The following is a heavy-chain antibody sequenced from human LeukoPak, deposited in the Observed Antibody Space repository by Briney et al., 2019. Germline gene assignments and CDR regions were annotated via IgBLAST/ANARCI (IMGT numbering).Heavy chain of an antibody. J-gene: IGHJ1*01. CDR3: TTDYGDSGYFQH. CDR2: IKRKADGGTI. D-gene: IGHD4-17*01. Sequence: GGSLRLSCAASGLTFKNAWMSWVRQAPGKGLEWIGRIKRKADGGTIDYAAPVKARFTISRDDSKNTLYLQMNSLKTEDTAVYYCTTDYGDSGYFQHWGRGTLVTVSS. CDR1: GLTFKNAW. V-gene: IGHV3-15*01.